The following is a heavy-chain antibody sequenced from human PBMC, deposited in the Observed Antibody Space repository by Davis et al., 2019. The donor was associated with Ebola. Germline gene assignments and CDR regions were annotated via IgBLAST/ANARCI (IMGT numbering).Heavy chain of an antibody. CDR1: GFTVSSNY. D-gene: IGHD6-13*01. CDR2: IYSGGST. J-gene: IGHJ4*02. Sequence: PGGSLRLSCAASGFTVSSNYMSWVRQAPGKGLEWVSVIYSGGSTYYADSVKGRFTISRHNSKNTLYLQMNSLRAEDTAVYYCARFMYSSSWYYFDYWGQGTLVTVSS. V-gene: IGHV3-53*04. CDR3: ARFMYSSSWYYFDY.